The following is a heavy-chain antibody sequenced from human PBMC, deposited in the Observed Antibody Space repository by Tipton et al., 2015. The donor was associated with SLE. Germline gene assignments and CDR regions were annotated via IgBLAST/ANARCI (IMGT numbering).Heavy chain of an antibody. Sequence: TLSLTCAVSGGSISSHYWSWIRQPPGKGLEWIGYIYYSGSTNYNPSLKSRVTISVDTSKNQFSLKLSSVTAADTAVYYCARVADTAMVKSWFDPWGQGTLVTVSS. CDR3: ARVADTAMVKSWFDP. J-gene: IGHJ5*02. CDR1: GGSISSHY. CDR2: IYYSGST. D-gene: IGHD5-18*01. V-gene: IGHV4-59*11.